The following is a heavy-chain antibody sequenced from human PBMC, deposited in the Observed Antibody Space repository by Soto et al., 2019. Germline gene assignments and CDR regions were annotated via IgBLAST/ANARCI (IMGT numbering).Heavy chain of an antibody. V-gene: IGHV3-33*01. J-gene: IGHJ6*02. CDR2: IWYDGSDK. CDR1: GFTFSSYG. CDR3: ARDLLQFLDWPPPYYYSYYGMDV. Sequence: QLQLVQSGGGVVQPGRSLRLSCTASGFTFSSYGMHWVRQAPGKGLEWVALIWYDGSDKYYAVPVKGRFTISRDNSKNTLYVEMNSLRDEDTAVYYCARDLLQFLDWPPPYYYSYYGMDVWGQGTTVTVSS. D-gene: IGHD3-3*01.